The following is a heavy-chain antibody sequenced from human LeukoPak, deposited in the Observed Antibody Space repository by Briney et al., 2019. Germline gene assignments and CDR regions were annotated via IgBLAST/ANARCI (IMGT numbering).Heavy chain of an antibody. V-gene: IGHV3-74*01. D-gene: IGHD7-27*01. CDR3: ARDLNWGQVDY. J-gene: IGHJ4*02. CDR2: VNADGSVT. Sequence: GGSLRLSCAASGFTISGYWMYWIRQSPGKGLEWVARVNADGSVTNYAGSMKGRFTISRDTATNIVYLQMNSLRDDDTAVYYCARDLNWGQVDYWGQGTRVTVSS. CDR1: GFTISGYW.